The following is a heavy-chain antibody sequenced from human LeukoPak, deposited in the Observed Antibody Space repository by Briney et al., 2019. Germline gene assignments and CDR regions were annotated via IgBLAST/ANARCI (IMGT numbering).Heavy chain of an antibody. J-gene: IGHJ6*03. CDR1: GFTVSSNY. V-gene: IGHV3-66*02. Sequence: GGSLRLSCAASGFTVSSNYMSWVRQAPGKGLEWDSIIYSGGSTYYADSVKGRFTISRDNSKHTLYLQMNSLRAEDAAVYYCARAPPGGPYYYYYYLDVWGKGTTVTVSS. CDR2: IYSGGST. CDR3: ARAPPGGPYYYYYYLDV. D-gene: IGHD3-16*01.